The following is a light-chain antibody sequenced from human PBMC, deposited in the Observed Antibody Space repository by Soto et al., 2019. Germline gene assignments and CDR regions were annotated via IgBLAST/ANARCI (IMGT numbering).Light chain of an antibody. CDR3: GSWDHSPSGFV. V-gene: IGLV1-51*02. CDR2: ETN. Sequence: QSVLTQPPSVSAAPGQKVTTSCSGSSANIGNNYVSWYQQLPGTAPKLLIYETNRRPSGIPDRFSGSQSGTSATLGISGLQTGDEADYYCGSWDHSPSGFVFGTGTKLTVL. J-gene: IGLJ1*01. CDR1: SANIGNNY.